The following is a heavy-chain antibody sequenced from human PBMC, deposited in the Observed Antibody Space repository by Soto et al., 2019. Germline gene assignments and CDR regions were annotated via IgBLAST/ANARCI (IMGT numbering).Heavy chain of an antibody. D-gene: IGHD3-3*01. J-gene: IGHJ6*02. CDR1: GFTFSSYG. V-gene: IGHV3-33*01. CDR3: ARGDFWSGYFPSSYYYGMDV. CDR2: IWYDGSNK. Sequence: QVQLVESGGGVVQPGRSLRLPCAASGFTFSSYGMHWVRQAPGKGLEWVAVIWYDGSNKYYADSVKGRFTISRDNSKNTLYLQMNSLRAEDTAVYYCARGDFWSGYFPSSYYYGMDVWGQGTTVTVSS.